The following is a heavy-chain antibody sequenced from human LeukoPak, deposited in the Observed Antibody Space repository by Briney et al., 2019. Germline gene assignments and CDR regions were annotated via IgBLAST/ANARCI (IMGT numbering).Heavy chain of an antibody. CDR1: GDSVSSYSVA. J-gene: IGHJ4*02. D-gene: IGHD5-24*01. CDR2: TYYGSKWYN. V-gene: IGHV6-1*01. CDR3: ARGWLQSGFDY. Sequence: SQTLSLTCAISGDSVSSYSVAWNWIRQSPSRGLERLGRTYYGSKWYNEYAVSVKSRITVNADTSKNQFSLQLNSVTPEDTAVYYCARGWLQSGFDYWGQGTLVTVSS.